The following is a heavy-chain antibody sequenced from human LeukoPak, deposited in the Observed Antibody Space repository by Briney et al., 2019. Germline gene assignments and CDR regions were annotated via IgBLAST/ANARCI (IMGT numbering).Heavy chain of an antibody. CDR2: VYHSGTT. CDR1: GYSISTGRY. J-gene: IGHJ4*02. V-gene: IGHV4-38-2*01. D-gene: IGHD2-2*01. CDR3: ARSLSTAEIDF. Sequence: PSETLSLTCAVSGYSISTGRYWGWIRQPPGKGLEWIGSVYHSGTTYYNPSLKSRLTISVDTSNNQFSLNLRSVTAADTAVYYCARSLSTAEIDFWGQGTLVTVSS.